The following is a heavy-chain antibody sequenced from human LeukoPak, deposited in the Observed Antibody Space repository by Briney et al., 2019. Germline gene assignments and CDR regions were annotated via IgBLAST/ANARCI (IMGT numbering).Heavy chain of an antibody. CDR3: ARGDSGSYYDSSGSISYYFDY. CDR1: GGSTSSYY. Sequence: PSETLSLTCTVSGGSTSSYYWSWIRQPPGKGLEWIGYIYYSGSTNYNPSLKSRVTISVDTSKNQFSLKLSSVTAADTAVYYCARGDSGSYYDSSGSISYYFDYWGQGTLVTVSS. CDR2: IYYSGST. D-gene: IGHD3-22*01. V-gene: IGHV4-59*13. J-gene: IGHJ4*02.